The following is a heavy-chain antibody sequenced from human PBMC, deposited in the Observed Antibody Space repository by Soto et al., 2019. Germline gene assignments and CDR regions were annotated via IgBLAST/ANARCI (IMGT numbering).Heavy chain of an antibody. V-gene: IGHV3-74*01. CDR1: GLTFSSYW. CDR3: SSRGAAAGFDY. Sequence: EVQLVESGGGLVQPGGSLRLSCAVSGLTFSSYWMHWVRQVPGKGLVWVSRINSDGSSISYADSVKGRFTISRDNAKNTLYLQMNNLRAEDTAVYYCSSRGAAAGFDYWGQGTLVTVSS. J-gene: IGHJ4*02. CDR2: INSDGSSI. D-gene: IGHD6-13*01.